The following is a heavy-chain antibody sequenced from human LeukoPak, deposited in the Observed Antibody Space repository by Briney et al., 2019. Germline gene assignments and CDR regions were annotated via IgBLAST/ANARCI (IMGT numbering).Heavy chain of an antibody. J-gene: IGHJ3*02. CDR3: ARGWGSGRGGGTNDAFDI. Sequence: SVKISCKASGGTFSSYAISWVRQAPGQGLEWMGGIIPIFGTANYAQKFQGRVTITADESTSTAYMELSSLRSEDTAVYYCARGWGSGRGGGTNDAFDIWGQGTMVTVSS. D-gene: IGHD3-10*01. CDR2: IIPIFGTA. V-gene: IGHV1-69*01. CDR1: GGTFSSYA.